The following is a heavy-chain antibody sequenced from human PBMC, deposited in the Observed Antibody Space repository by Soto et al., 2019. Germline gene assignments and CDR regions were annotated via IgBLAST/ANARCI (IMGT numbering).Heavy chain of an antibody. CDR3: ARQISNYIWGSYRSLYFDY. CDR1: GGSISSSSYY. Sequence: SETLSLTCTVSGGSISSSSYYWGWIRQPPGKGLEWIGSIYYSGSTYYNPSLESRVTISVDTSKNQFSLKLSSVTAADTAVYYCARQISNYIWGSYRSLYFDYWGQGTLVTVSS. D-gene: IGHD3-16*02. J-gene: IGHJ4*02. CDR2: IYYSGST. V-gene: IGHV4-39*01.